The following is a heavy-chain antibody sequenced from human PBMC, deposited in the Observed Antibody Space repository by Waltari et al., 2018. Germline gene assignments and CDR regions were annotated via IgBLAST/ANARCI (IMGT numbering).Heavy chain of an antibody. CDR2: INHSGST. CDR3: ARLTVNFDY. V-gene: IGHV4-34*01. D-gene: IGHD3-22*01. Sequence: QVQLQQWGAGLLKPSETLSLTCAVYGWSFRGYYWSWIRQPPGKGLEWIGEINHSGSTNYNPSLKSRVTISVDTSKNQFSLKLSSVTAADTAVYYCARLTVNFDYWGQGTLVTVSS. J-gene: IGHJ4*02. CDR1: GWSFRGYY.